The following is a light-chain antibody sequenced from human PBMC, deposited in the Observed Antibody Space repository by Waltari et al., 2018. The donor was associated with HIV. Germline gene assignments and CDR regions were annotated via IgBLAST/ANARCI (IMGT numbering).Light chain of an antibody. CDR2: ESH. V-gene: IGLV6-57*01. CDR3: QSYDTSRQWV. J-gene: IGLJ3*02. CDR1: SGSIASNF. Sequence: NFMLTQPHSVSESPGKTVTISCTRSSGSIASNFVQWFQQRPGSYPTTVIYESHHRPSGVPDRFSGSIDRSSNSASLTISGLKTEDEADDYCQSYDTSRQWVFGGGTKLTVL.